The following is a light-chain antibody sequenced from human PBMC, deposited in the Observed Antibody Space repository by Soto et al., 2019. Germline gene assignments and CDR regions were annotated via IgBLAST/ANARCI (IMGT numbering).Light chain of an antibody. Sequence: EIVLTQSPGTLSLSPGERATLSCRASQSVSSSYLAWYQQKPGQAPRLLIYGASSRATGIPDRFSGSGSGTDVTLTISRLEPADLAVYYGQQYGSSPPYTFGQGTKLEIK. CDR1: QSVSSSY. J-gene: IGKJ2*01. CDR2: GAS. CDR3: QQYGSSPPYT. V-gene: IGKV3-20*01.